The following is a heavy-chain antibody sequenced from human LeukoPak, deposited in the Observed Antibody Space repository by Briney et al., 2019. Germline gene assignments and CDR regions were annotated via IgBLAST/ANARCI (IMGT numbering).Heavy chain of an antibody. V-gene: IGHV1-18*01. CDR3: ARDNGNIVVVVATTHFDY. Sequence: ASVKVSCKASGGTFSSYAISWVRQAPGQGLEWMGWISAYNGNTNYAQKLQGRVTMTTDTSTSTAYMELRSLRSDDTAVYYCARDNGNIVVVVATTHFDYWGQGTLVTVSS. D-gene: IGHD2-15*01. J-gene: IGHJ4*02. CDR2: ISAYNGNT. CDR1: GGTFSSYA.